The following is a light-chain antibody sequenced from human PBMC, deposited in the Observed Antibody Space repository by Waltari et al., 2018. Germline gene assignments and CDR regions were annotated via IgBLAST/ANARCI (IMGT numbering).Light chain of an antibody. V-gene: IGKV1-33*01. CDR3: QQYDNLPVT. CDR1: QDISNY. CDR2: DAS. Sequence: DIQMTQSPSPLSASVGDRVTITCQASQDISNYLNWYQQKPGKAPKLLIYDASKLETGVPSRFSGSGSGTEFTFTISSLQPEDIATYYCQQYDNLPVTFGGGTKVEIK. J-gene: IGKJ4*01.